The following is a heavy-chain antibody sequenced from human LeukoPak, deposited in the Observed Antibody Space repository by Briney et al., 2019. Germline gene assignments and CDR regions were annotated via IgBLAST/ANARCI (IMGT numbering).Heavy chain of an antibody. D-gene: IGHD3-22*01. CDR3: ARGSLTTTWTYYYGMDV. CDR2: INTNTGNP. CDR1: GYTFTSYA. J-gene: IGHJ6*02. Sequence: ASVKVPCKASGYTFTSYAMNWVRQAPGQGLEWMGWINTNTGNPTYAQGFTGRFVFSLDTSVSTAYLQISSLKAEDTAVYYCARGSLTTTWTYYYGMDVWGQGTTVTVSS. V-gene: IGHV7-4-1*02.